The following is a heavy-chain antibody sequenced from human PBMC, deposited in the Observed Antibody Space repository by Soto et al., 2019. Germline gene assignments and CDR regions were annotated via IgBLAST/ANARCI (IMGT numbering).Heavy chain of an antibody. CDR3: AKGLLEQWREYYFDY. CDR2: ISYDGSNK. Sequence: GGSLRLSCAASGFTFSSYGMHWVRQAPGKGLEWVAVISYDGSNKYYADSVKGRFTISRDNSKNTLYLQMNSLRAEDTAVYYCAKGLLEQWREYYFDYWGQGTLVTVSS. V-gene: IGHV3-30*18. D-gene: IGHD6-19*01. J-gene: IGHJ4*02. CDR1: GFTFSSYG.